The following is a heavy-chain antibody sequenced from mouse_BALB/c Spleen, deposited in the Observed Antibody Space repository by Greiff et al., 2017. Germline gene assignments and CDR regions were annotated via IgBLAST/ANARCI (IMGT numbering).Heavy chain of an antibody. CDR2: ISNGGGST. CDR1: GFTFSSYT. Sequence: EVKLVESGGGLVQPGGSLKLSCAASGFTFSSYTMSWVRQTPEKRLEWVAYISNGGGSTYYPDTVKGRFTISRDNAKNTLYLQMSSLKSEDTAMYYCARPPKYGNYAMDYWGQGTSVTVSS. J-gene: IGHJ4*01. D-gene: IGHD2-10*02. V-gene: IGHV5-12-2*01. CDR3: ARPPKYGNYAMDY.